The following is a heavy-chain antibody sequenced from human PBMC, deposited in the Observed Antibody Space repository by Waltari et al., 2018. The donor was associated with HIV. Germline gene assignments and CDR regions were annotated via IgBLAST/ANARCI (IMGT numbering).Heavy chain of an antibody. CDR3: ARRPRMAAFYLYYGMDV. D-gene: IGHD2-8*01. Sequence: QLQLQQSGPGLVKPSETLSLTCTVSGGSVINSDYYWDFIRQSPGKGLEWIGNIYYTGTTCYNPSLKSRVTLSADLSRNQFSLRLNSVTAADTAIYYCARRPRMAAFYLYYGMDVWGQGTTVTVSS. J-gene: IGHJ6*02. CDR2: IYYTGTT. CDR1: GGSVINSDYY. V-gene: IGHV4-39*01.